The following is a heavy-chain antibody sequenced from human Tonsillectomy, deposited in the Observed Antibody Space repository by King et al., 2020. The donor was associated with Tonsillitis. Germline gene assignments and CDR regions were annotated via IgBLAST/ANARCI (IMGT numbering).Heavy chain of an antibody. CDR3: AKTDILTGPRAPDS. CDR1: GFTFSSYA. D-gene: IGHD3-9*01. V-gene: IGHV3-23*04. J-gene: IGHJ4*02. CDR2: ISGSGGIT. Sequence: VKLVESGGGLVQPGGSLRLSCAASGFTFSSYAMSWVRQAPGKGLEWVSAISGSGGITYFADSVKGRFTISRDNSKNTLYLQMHSLRAEDTAVYYCAKTDILTGPRAPDSWGQGTLVTVSS.